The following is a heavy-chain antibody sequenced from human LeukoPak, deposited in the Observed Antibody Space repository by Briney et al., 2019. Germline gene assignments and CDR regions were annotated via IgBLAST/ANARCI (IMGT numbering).Heavy chain of an antibody. V-gene: IGHV3-21*01. CDR1: GFTFSSYS. Sequence: PGGSLRLSCAASGFTFSSYSMNWVRQAPGKGLEWVSSISSSSSYIYYADSVKGRFTISRDNSKNTLYLQMNSLRAEDTAVYYCAKDSRLGYFDYWGQGTLVTVSS. CDR3: AKDSRLGYFDY. J-gene: IGHJ4*02. CDR2: ISSSSSYI. D-gene: IGHD6-25*01.